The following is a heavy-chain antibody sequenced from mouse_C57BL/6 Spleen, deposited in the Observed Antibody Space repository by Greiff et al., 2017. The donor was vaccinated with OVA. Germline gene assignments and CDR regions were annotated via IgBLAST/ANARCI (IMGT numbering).Heavy chain of an antibody. D-gene: IGHD2-4*01. Sequence: VQVVESGPGLVQPSQSLSITCTVSGFSLTSYGVHWVRQSPGKGLEWLGVIWSGGSTDYNAAFISRLSISKDNSKSQVFFKMNSLQADDTAIYYCARQIYYDYDGGVFDYWGQGTTLTVSS. V-gene: IGHV2-2*01. CDR1: GFSLTSYG. J-gene: IGHJ2*01. CDR3: ARQIYYDYDGGVFDY. CDR2: IWSGGST.